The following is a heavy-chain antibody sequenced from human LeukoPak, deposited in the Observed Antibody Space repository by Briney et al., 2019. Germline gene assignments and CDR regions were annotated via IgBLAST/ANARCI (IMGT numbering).Heavy chain of an antibody. V-gene: IGHV1-45*02. CDR1: GYTFTYRY. Sequence: APVKVSCKASGYTFTYRYLHWVRQAPGQALEWMGWITPFNGNTNYAQKFQDRVTITRDRSMSTAYMELSSLRSEDTAMYYCATAIRVDTALGAFDIWGQGTMVTVSS. CDR2: ITPFNGNT. D-gene: IGHD5-18*01. CDR3: ATAIRVDTALGAFDI. J-gene: IGHJ3*02.